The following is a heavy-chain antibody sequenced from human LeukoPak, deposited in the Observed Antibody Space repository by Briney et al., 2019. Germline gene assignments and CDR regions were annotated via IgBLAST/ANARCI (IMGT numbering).Heavy chain of an antibody. CDR2: ISGSGGST. Sequence: GGSLRLSCAASGFTFSSYAMSWVRQAPGKGLEWVSAISGSGGSTYYADSVKGRFTISRDNSKNTLYLQMNSLRAEDTAVYYCAKVTPSYVARGEKLDYWGQGTLVTVSS. V-gene: IGHV3-23*01. J-gene: IGHJ4*02. CDR1: GFTFSSYA. CDR3: AKVTPSYVARGEKLDY. D-gene: IGHD2/OR15-2a*01.